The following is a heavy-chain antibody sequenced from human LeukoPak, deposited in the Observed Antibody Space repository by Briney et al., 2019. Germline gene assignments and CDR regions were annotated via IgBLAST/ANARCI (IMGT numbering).Heavy chain of an antibody. CDR2: IIPIFGTA. J-gene: IGHJ4*02. CDR1: GGTFSSYA. Sequence: ASVTVSCKASGGTFSSYAISWVRQAPGQGLEWMGGIIPIFGTANYAQKFQGRVTITADESTSTAYMELSSLRSEDTAVYYCARELGYSYGIYYFDYWGQGTLVTVSS. V-gene: IGHV1-69*13. CDR3: ARELGYSYGIYYFDY. D-gene: IGHD5-18*01.